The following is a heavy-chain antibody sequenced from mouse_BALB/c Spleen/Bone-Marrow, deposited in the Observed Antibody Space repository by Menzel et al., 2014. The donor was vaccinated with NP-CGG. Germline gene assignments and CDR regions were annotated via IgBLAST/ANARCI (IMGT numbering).Heavy chain of an antibody. CDR3: ARGLYYVAYGPGFAY. CDR1: GFTFSNYG. D-gene: IGHD2-13*01. J-gene: IGHJ3*01. V-gene: IGHV5-6-3*01. Sequence: VKVVESGGGLVQPGGSLKLSCAASGFTFSNYGMSWVRQTPDKRLDLVATINSNGGTTYYPDSVKGRFTISRDNAKNTLYLQMSSLKSEDTAMYFCARGLYYVAYGPGFAYWGQGTLVTVSA. CDR2: INSNGGTT.